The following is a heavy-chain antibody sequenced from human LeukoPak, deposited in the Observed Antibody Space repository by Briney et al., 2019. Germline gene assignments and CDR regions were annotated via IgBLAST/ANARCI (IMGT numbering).Heavy chain of an antibody. D-gene: IGHD6-13*01. V-gene: IGHV4-34*01. J-gene: IGHJ6*02. CDR2: INHSGST. CDR3: ARSSSTNEAGHYYGMDV. Sequence: SETLSLTCAVYGGSFSDYYWSWIRQPPGKGLEWIGEINHSGSTNYNPSLKSRVTISVDTSKNQFSLKLNSVSAADTAVYYCARSSSTNEAGHYYGMDVWGQGTTVTVSS. CDR1: GGSFSDYY.